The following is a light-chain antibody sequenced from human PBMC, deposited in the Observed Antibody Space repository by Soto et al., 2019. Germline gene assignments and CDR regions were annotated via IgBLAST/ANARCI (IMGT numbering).Light chain of an antibody. Sequence: QSALTQSASVSGSPGQSITISCTGTSSDVGGYNYLSWYQQHPGKAPKLMIYEVSNRPSGVSNLFSGSKSGNTASLTISGLQAEDEADYYFSSYTSSSPYVFGTGTKLTVL. CDR2: EVS. CDR1: SSDVGGYNY. J-gene: IGLJ1*01. CDR3: SSYTSSSPYV. V-gene: IGLV2-14*01.